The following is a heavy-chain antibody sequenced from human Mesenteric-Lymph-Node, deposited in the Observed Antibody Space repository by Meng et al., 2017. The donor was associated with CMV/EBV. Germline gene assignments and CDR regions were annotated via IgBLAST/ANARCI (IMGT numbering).Heavy chain of an antibody. CDR2: IYLTGRS. D-gene: IGHD6-19*01. V-gene: IGHV4-4*02. CDR3: AGSSGWPEGFDY. J-gene: IGHJ4*02. CDR1: GGAISSSNW. Sequence: GSLRLSCAVSGGAISSSNWWSWVRQPPGKGLEWIGEIYLTGRSDHNPSLKRRVSMSIDKSQNQFSLKLSPVTAADTAVYYCAGSSGWPEGFDYWGQGTLVTVSS.